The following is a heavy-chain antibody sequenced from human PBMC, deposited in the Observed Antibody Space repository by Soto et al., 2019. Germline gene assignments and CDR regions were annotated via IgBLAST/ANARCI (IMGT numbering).Heavy chain of an antibody. CDR1: GGSVTSEHYY. CDR3: AGGTDGKKVAY. J-gene: IGHJ4*02. D-gene: IGHD5-12*01. Sequence: SETLSLTCTVSGGSVTSEHYYWNWIRQPPGKGLEWIGYFFYTGSTNYNPSLESRLTLSVDVSKNHFSPRLNSVTAADTAVYYCAGGTDGKKVAYWGQGALVTVS. V-gene: IGHV4-61*03. CDR2: FFYTGST.